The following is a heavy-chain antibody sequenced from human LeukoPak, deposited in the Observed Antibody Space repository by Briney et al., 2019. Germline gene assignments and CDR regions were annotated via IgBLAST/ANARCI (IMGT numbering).Heavy chain of an antibody. CDR2: INHSGST. V-gene: IGHV4-34*01. D-gene: IGHD5-12*01. J-gene: IGHJ4*02. CDR1: GGSFSGYY. CDR3: ARGRGYSGYDLWVGKFHY. Sequence: PSETLSLTCAGYGGSFSGYYWSWIRQPPGKGLEWIGEINHSGSTNYNPSLKSRVTISVDTSKNQFSLKLSSVTAADTAVYYCARGRGYSGYDLWVGKFHYWGQGTLVTVSS.